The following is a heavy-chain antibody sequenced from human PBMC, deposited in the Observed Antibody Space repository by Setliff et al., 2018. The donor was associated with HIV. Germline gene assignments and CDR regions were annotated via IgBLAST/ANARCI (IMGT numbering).Heavy chain of an antibody. Sequence: ASVKVSCKSSGYSFGSYDINWVRQAPGQGLEWMGWMHPHSGNTDYTQKFQGRVTITRNTSISTAYMELSSLRSEDTAVYYCASYYGSGAHYPYYYYMDVWGKGTTVTVSS. V-gene: IGHV1-8*02. CDR1: GYSFGSYD. CDR2: MHPHSGNT. J-gene: IGHJ6*03. D-gene: IGHD3-10*01. CDR3: ASYYGSGAHYPYYYYMDV.